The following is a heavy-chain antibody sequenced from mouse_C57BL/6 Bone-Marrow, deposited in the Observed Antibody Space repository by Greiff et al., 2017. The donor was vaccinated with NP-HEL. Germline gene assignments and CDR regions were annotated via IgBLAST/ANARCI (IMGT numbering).Heavy chain of an antibody. CDR1: GFTFSDYY. J-gene: IGHJ3*01. Sequence: EVKLMESGGGLVQPGGSLKLSCAASGFTFSDYYMYWVRQTPEKRLEWVAYISNGGGSTYYPDTVKGRFTISRDNAKNTLYLQMSRLKSEDTAMYYCARPSYYAWFAYWGQGTLVTVSA. CDR2: ISNGGGST. D-gene: IGHD1-1*02. V-gene: IGHV5-12*01. CDR3: ARPSYYAWFAY.